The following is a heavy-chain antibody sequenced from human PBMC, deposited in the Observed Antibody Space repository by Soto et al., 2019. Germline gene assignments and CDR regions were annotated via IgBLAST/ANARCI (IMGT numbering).Heavy chain of an antibody. D-gene: IGHD3-16*02. J-gene: IGHJ4*02. Sequence: QVQLVESGGGVVQPGGSLRLSCAASGFDFSVSAMHWVRQAPGKGLEWVAVISFNGGNKFYADSVKGRFTISRDNSWDTVYLEMNSLRVEDTAVYLCARDSARVVGDFSFGPDYWGQGTLVSVSS. V-gene: IGHV3-30*03. CDR2: ISFNGGNK. CDR3: ARDSARVVGDFSFGPDY. CDR1: GFDFSVSA.